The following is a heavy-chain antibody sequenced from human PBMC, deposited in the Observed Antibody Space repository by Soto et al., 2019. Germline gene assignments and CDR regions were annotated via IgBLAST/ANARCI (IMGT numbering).Heavy chain of an antibody. J-gene: IGHJ4*02. CDR2: IKQDGSEK. Sequence: PGGSLRLSCAASGFAYSIVIITSVRQAPLKWLKWVANIKQDGSEKYYVDSVKGRFTVSRDNAKNTLYLQMSSLRAEDTAVYYCSRDRDWVFFDYWGQGTLVTVSS. CDR1: GFAYSIVI. CDR3: SRDRDWVFFDY. D-gene: IGHD2-21*01. V-gene: IGHV3-7*01.